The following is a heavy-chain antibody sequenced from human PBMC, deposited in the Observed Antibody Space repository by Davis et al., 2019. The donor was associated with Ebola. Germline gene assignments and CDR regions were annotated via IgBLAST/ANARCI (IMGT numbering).Heavy chain of an antibody. D-gene: IGHD2-2*01. CDR3: LFVVPAAISSYYGMDV. V-gene: IGHV3-53*01. CDR1: GFTVSSNY. Sequence: PGGSLRLSCAASGFTVSSNYMSWVRQAPGKGLEWVSVIYSGGSTYYADSVKGRFTISRDNSKNTLYLQMNSLRAEDTAVYYCLFVVPAAISSYYGMDVWGQGTTVTVSS. J-gene: IGHJ6*02. CDR2: IYSGGST.